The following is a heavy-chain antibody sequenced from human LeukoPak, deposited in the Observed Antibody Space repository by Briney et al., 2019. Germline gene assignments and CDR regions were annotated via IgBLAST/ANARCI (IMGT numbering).Heavy chain of an antibody. J-gene: IGHJ3*02. Sequence: SETLSLTCTVSGGSFSSGSYYWSWVRQPPGKGLEWLGYIYYSGSTTYNPSLKSRVTISVDTSKNQFSLKLSSVTAADTAVYYCARDMTPNDAFDIWGQGTMVTVSS. V-gene: IGHV4-61*01. CDR1: GGSFSSGSYY. CDR2: IYYSGST. CDR3: ARDMTPNDAFDI.